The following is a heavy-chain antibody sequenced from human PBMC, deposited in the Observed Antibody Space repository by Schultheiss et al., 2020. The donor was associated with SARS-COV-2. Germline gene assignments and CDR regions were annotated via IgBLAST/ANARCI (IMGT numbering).Heavy chain of an antibody. V-gene: IGHV4-34*01. J-gene: IGHJ4*02. D-gene: IGHD3-10*01. CDR2: INHSGGT. CDR1: GGSFSDYF. Sequence: SQTLSLTCAVYGGSFSDYFWSWIRQPPGKGLEWIGEINHSGGTNYNPSLKSRVTISVDTSKNQFSLNLDSVTAADTAVYYCARVSLRGSDYWGQGTLVTVSS. CDR3: ARVSLRGSDY.